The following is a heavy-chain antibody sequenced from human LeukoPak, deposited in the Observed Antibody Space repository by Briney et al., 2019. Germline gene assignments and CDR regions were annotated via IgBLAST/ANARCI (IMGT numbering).Heavy chain of an antibody. CDR2: IKPNSGGT. D-gene: IGHD6-6*01. Sequence: ASVKVSCKASGYTFTGYYMHWVRQAPGQGLAWMGWIKPNSGGTNYAQKFQGRVTMTRDTSISAAYMELSRLRSDDTAVYYCARDTKQLGTLSFDPWGQGTLVTVSS. V-gene: IGHV1-2*02. CDR1: GYTFTGYY. J-gene: IGHJ5*02. CDR3: ARDTKQLGTLSFDP.